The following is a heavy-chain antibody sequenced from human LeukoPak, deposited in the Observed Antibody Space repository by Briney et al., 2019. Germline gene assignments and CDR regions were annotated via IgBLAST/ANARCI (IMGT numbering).Heavy chain of an antibody. V-gene: IGHV3-30*18. CDR1: GFTFSSYG. Sequence: PGRSLRLSCAASGFTFSSYGMHWVRQAPGKGLEWVAVISYDGSNKYYADSVKGRFTISRDNSKNTLYLQMNSLRAEDTAVYYCAKDEGHCTGGSCYRQDYWGQGTLVTVSS. CDR2: ISYDGSNK. D-gene: IGHD2-15*01. J-gene: IGHJ4*02. CDR3: AKDEGHCTGGSCYRQDY.